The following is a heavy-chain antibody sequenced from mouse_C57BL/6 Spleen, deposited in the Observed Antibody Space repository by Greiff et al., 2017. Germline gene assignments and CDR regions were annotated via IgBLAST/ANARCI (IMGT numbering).Heavy chain of an antibody. J-gene: IGHJ2*01. Sequence: DVKLVESGGGLVKPGGSLKLSCAASGFTFSDYGMHWVRQAPEKGLEWVAYISSGSSTIYYADTVKGRFTISRDNAKNTLFLQMTSLRSEDTAMYYCARRDYYGSYFDYWGQGTTLTVSS. D-gene: IGHD1-1*01. V-gene: IGHV5-17*01. CDR2: ISSGSSTI. CDR3: ARRDYYGSYFDY. CDR1: GFTFSDYG.